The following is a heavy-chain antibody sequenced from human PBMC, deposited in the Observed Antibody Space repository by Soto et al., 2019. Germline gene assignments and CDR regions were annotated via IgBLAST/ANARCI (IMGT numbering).Heavy chain of an antibody. CDR3: AHYSSTCSFDY. CDR1: GFSLSTSGMG. CDR2: IYWDDDK. J-gene: IGHJ4*02. V-gene: IGHV2-5*02. Sequence: QIIMKESGPTLVKPTQTLTLTCTFSGFSLSTSGMGVGWIRQPPGKALEWLALIYWDDDKRYSPSLKNRLTITKDTTKNQVVLSITNMDPVDTATYYCAHYSSTCSFDYWGQGTLVTVSS. D-gene: IGHD6-13*01.